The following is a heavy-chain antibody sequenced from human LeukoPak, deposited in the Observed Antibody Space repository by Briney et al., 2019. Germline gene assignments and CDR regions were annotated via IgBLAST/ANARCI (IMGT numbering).Heavy chain of an antibody. CDR3: AFGSTVSGRVY. CDR2: ISESGSNT. CDR1: GFTFSSYA. Sequence: QTGGSLRLSCAASGFTFSSYAMSWVRQAPGKGLEWVSGISESGSNTYYADSMKGRLTISRDNSKNMLFLQVNSLRAEDTAIYYCAFGSTVSGRVYWGQGTLVTVSP. J-gene: IGHJ4*02. D-gene: IGHD2-15*01. V-gene: IGHV3-23*01.